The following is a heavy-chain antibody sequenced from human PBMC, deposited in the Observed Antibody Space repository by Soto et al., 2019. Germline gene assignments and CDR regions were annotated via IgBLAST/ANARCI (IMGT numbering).Heavy chain of an antibody. V-gene: IGHV1-69*08. D-gene: IGHD6-13*01. CDR1: GGTFSSYT. CDR2: IIPILGIA. CDR3: ARDREGSSSWTDDDY. Sequence: QVQLVQSGAEVKKPGSSVKVSCKASGGTFSSYTISWVRQAPGQGLEWMGRIIPILGIANYAQKFQGRVTITADKSTSTADMELSSLRSEDTAVYYCARDREGSSSWTDDDYWGQGTLVTVSS. J-gene: IGHJ4*02.